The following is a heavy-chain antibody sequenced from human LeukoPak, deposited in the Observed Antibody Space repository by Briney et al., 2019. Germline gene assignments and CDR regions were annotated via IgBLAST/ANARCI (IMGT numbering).Heavy chain of an antibody. Sequence: GSLRLSCAASGFTFGNYGMSWIRQPPGKGLEWIGEINHSGSTNYNPSLKSRVTISVDTSKNQFSLKLSSVTAADTAVYYCARGPRGPGYSYGPPYYYYYYMDVWGKGTTVTVSS. CDR3: ARGPRGPGYSYGPPYYYYYYMDV. D-gene: IGHD5-18*01. J-gene: IGHJ6*03. CDR1: GFTFGNYG. CDR2: INHSGST. V-gene: IGHV4-34*01.